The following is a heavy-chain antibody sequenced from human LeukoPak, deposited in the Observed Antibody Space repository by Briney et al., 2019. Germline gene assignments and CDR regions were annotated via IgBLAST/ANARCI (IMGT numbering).Heavy chain of an antibody. J-gene: IGHJ3*02. CDR1: GGSISSSSYY. CDR2: IYYSGST. Sequence: SETLSLTCTVSGGSISSSSYYWSWIRQPPGKGLEWIGYIYYSGSTNYNPSLKSRVTISVDTSKNQFSLKLSSVTAADTAVYYCARDGDSSGYLDAFDIWGQGTMVTVSS. CDR3: ARDGDSSGYLDAFDI. D-gene: IGHD3-22*01. V-gene: IGHV4-61*01.